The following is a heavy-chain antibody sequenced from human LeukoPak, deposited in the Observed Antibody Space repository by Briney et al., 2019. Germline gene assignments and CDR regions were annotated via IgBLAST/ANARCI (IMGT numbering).Heavy chain of an antibody. V-gene: IGHV3-30*18. J-gene: IGHJ6*02. Sequence: PGGSLRLSCAASGFTFSSYGMHWVRQAPGKGLEWVAVISYDGSNKYYADSVKGRFTISRDNSKNTLYLQMNSLRAEGTAVYYCAKIMDPYYYYGMDVWGQGTTVTVSS. D-gene: IGHD3-16*01. CDR2: ISYDGSNK. CDR3: AKIMDPYYYYGMDV. CDR1: GFTFSSYG.